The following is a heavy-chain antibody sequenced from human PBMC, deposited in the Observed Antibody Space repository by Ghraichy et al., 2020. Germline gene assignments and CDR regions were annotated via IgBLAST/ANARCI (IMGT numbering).Heavy chain of an antibody. J-gene: IGHJ6*02. CDR1: IFTFSSYS. Sequence: LSLTCAASIFTFSSYSMNWVRQAPGKGLEWVSSITSSSNYIYYADSVKGRFTISRDNARNALFLQMKSLRAEDTAVYYCARVADGYGMDVWGQGTTVTVCS. D-gene: IGHD5-24*01. CDR3: ARVADGYGMDV. V-gene: IGHV3-21*01. CDR2: ITSSSNYI.